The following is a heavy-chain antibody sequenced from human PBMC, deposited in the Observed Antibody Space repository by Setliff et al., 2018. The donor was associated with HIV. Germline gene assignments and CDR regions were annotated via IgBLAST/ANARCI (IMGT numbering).Heavy chain of an antibody. Sequence: GASVKVSCKASGGSFSSYGLSWVRQAPGQGLEWMGSIMPIFGTANYAQKCQGRVTIIADASTNTAYMELSSLRSEDTAVYYCARDGLLVAGIRFDYWGQGTLVTVSS. D-gene: IGHD6-19*01. J-gene: IGHJ4*02. CDR3: ARDGLLVAGIRFDY. V-gene: IGHV1-69*13. CDR2: IMPIFGTA. CDR1: GGSFSSYG.